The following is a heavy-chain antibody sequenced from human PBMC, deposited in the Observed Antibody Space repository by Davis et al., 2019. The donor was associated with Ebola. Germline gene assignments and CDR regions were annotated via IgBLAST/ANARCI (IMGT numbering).Heavy chain of an antibody. CDR1: GFTFSSYG. V-gene: IGHV3-30*02. D-gene: IGHD1-26*01. J-gene: IGHJ4*02. CDR3: VRDSIEGATTFDY. Sequence: GESLKISCAASGFTFSSYGMHWVRQAPGKGLEWVAFIRYDGSNKYYADSVKGRFTISRDNSKNTLYLQMNSLRDEDTAVYYCVRDSIEGATTFDYWGQGTLVTVSS. CDR2: IRYDGSNK.